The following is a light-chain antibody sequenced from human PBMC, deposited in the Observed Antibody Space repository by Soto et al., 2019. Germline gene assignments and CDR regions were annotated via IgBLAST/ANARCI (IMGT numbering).Light chain of an antibody. J-gene: IGKJ4*01. V-gene: IGKV3-11*01. Sequence: EIVLTQSPATLSLSPGARATLSCRASHSVSSYLAWYQQKPGQAPRLLIYDASNMATGIPARFSGSGSGTDFTLTISSLEPEVFGIYFCRQRSNCPPVSFGGGTKVEIK. CDR1: HSVSSY. CDR2: DAS. CDR3: RQRSNCPPVS.